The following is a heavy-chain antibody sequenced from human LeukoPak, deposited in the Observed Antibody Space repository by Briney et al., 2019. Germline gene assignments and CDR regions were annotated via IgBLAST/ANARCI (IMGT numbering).Heavy chain of an antibody. CDR3: ARGYRGWSHFDL. V-gene: IGHV4-34*01. CDR1: GGSFSGYY. D-gene: IGHD6-19*01. Sequence: SETLSLTCAVYGGSFSGYYWSWIRQPPGKGLEWIGEINHSGSTNYNPSLKSRVTISVDTSKNQFSLKLSSVTAADTAVYYCARGYRGWSHFDLWGRGTLVTVSS. J-gene: IGHJ2*01. CDR2: INHSGST.